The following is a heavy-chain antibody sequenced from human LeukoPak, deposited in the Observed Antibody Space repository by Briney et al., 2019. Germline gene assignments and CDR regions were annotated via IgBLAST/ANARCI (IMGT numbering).Heavy chain of an antibody. D-gene: IGHD2-2*02. V-gene: IGHV3-23*01. CDR1: GFTFSSYA. CDR2: ISGSGGST. J-gene: IGHJ4*02. Sequence: GGSLRLSCAASGFTFSSYAMSWVRQAPGKGLEWVSAISGSGGSTYYADSVKGRFTISRDNSKNTLYQQMNSLRAEDTAVYYCAKTPTSHCYTPNDYWGQGTLVTVSS. CDR3: AKTPTSHCYTPNDY.